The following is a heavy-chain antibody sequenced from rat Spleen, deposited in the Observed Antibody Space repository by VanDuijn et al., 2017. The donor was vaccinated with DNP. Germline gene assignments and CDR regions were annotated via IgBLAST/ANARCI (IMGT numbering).Heavy chain of an antibody. CDR2: ISYDGSST. V-gene: IGHV5-7*01. J-gene: IGHJ2*01. D-gene: IGHD4-3*01. CDR1: GFDFNDYW. CDR3: AKNSGYYFDY. Sequence: EVKLVESGGGLVQPGRSLKLSCAASGFDFNDYWMAWVRQAPKKGLEWVATISYDGSSTYYRDSVKGRFTISRDNAKSSLYLQMNSLKSEDTATYYCAKNSGYYFDYWGQGVMVTVSS.